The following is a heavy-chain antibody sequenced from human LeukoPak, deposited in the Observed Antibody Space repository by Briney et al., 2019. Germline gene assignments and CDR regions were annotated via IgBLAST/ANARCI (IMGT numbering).Heavy chain of an antibody. CDR2: VSAYNGNT. CDR3: ARRGGSYSHSDF. J-gene: IGHJ4*02. Sequence: ASVKVSCKASGYTFTSYGIIWVRQAPGQGLEWMGWVSAYNGNTDYAQRLQGRVTMTTDTSTTTAYMELRSLRSDDTAVYYCARRGGSYSHSDFWGQGTLVTVSS. D-gene: IGHD1-26*01. CDR1: GYTFTSYG. V-gene: IGHV1-18*04.